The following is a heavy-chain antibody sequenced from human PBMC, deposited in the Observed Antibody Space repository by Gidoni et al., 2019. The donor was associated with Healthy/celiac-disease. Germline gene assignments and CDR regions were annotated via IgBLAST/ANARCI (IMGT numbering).Heavy chain of an antibody. CDR3: ARAGIAAAATAYYYYYYMDV. V-gene: IGHV3-7*03. Sequence: EVQLVESGGGLVQPGGSLRLSCAASGFTFSSYWMSWVRQAPGKGLEWVANRKQDGSEKYYVDSGKGRFTISRDNAKNSLYLKMNSLRAEDTAVYYCARAGIAAAATAYYYYYYMDVWGKGTTVTVSS. D-gene: IGHD6-13*01. J-gene: IGHJ6*03. CDR2: RKQDGSEK. CDR1: GFTFSSYW.